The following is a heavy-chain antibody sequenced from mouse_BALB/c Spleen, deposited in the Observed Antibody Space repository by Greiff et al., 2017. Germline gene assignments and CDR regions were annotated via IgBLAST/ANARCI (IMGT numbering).Heavy chain of an antibody. Sequence: EVKLEESGPGLVKPSQSLSLTCSVTGYSITSGYYWNWIRQFPGNKLEWMGYISYDGSNNYNPSLKNRISITRDTSKNQFFLKLNSVTTEDTATYYCARWDGNSLYAMDYWGQGTSVTVSS. J-gene: IGHJ4*01. V-gene: IGHV3-6*02. CDR2: ISYDGSN. D-gene: IGHD2-1*01. CDR1: GYSITSGYY. CDR3: ARWDGNSLYAMDY.